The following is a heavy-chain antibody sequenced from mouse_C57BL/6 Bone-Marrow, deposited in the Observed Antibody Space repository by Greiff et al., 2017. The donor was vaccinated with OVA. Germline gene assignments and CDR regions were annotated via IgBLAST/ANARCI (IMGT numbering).Heavy chain of an antibody. CDR1: GYTFTDYY. CDR2: INPNNGGT. V-gene: IGHV1-26*01. CDR3: SSCSGKRRNAMDY. Sequence: VQLQQSGPELVKPGASVKISCKASGYTFTDYYMNWVKQSHGKSLEWIGDINPNNGGTSYNQKFKGKATLTVDKSSSTALMELRELTTEDSADYYCSSCSGKRRNAMDYWGQGTSVTVSS. D-gene: IGHD6-1*01. J-gene: IGHJ4*01.